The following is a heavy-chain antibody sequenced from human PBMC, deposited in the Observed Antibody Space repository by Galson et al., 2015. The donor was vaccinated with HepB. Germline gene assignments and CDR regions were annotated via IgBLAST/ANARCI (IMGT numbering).Heavy chain of an antibody. V-gene: IGHV3-30*02. CDR2: IRYGGSNK. J-gene: IGHJ4*02. D-gene: IGHD3-22*01. CDR1: GFTFSSYG. CDR3: AKDGNYYDSSGPGVDY. Sequence: SLRLSCAASGFTFSSYGMHWVRQAPGKGLEWVAFIRYGGSNKYYADSVKGRFTISRDNSKNTLYLQMNSLRAEDPAVYYCAKDGNYYDSSGPGVDYWGQGTLVTVSS.